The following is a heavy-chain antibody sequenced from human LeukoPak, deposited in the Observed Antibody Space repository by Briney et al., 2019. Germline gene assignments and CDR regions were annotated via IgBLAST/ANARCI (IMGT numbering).Heavy chain of an antibody. CDR2: ISSSSSPI. J-gene: IGHJ4*02. D-gene: IGHD5-18*01. CDR3: ARDRYGYFAPDY. V-gene: IGHV3-48*01. Sequence: GGSLRLSCAASGFTFSSYSMNWVRQAPGKGLEWVSYISSSSSPIYFADSVKGRFTISRDNAKNSLYLQMNSLRAEDTAVYYCARDRYGYFAPDYWGQGTLVTVSP. CDR1: GFTFSSYS.